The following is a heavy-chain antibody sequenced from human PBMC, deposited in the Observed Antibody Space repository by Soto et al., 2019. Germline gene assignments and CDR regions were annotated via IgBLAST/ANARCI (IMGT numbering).Heavy chain of an antibody. CDR3: ARDTPYGASRGYFDS. CDR2: IYYSGST. Sequence: SETLSLTCTVSGGSISSGDYYWSWIRQPPGKGLEWIGYIYYSGSTYYNPSLKSRVTISVDTSKNQFSLKLSSVTAADTAVYYCARDTPYGASRGYFDSWGQGTLVTVS. CDR1: GGSISSGDYY. V-gene: IGHV4-30-4*01. D-gene: IGHD4-17*01. J-gene: IGHJ4*02.